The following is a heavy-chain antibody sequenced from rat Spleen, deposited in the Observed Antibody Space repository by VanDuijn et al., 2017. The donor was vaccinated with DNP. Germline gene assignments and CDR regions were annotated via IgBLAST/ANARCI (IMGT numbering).Heavy chain of an antibody. CDR3: TNDWELYY. CDR1: GFTFNNYW. V-gene: IGHV5-31*01. Sequence: EVQLVESGGGLVQPGRSLKLSCITSGFTFNNYWMNWIRQTPGKGLEWVASITKTGDNTYYLDSVKGRFTISRDNAKNTLYLQMNSLRSEDTATYYCTNDWELYYWGQGVMVTVSS. CDR2: ITKTGDNT. J-gene: IGHJ2*01. D-gene: IGHD5-1*01.